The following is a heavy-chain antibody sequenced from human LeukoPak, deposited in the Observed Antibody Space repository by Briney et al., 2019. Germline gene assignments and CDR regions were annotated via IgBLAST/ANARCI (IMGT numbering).Heavy chain of an antibody. V-gene: IGHV3-23*01. Sequence: PGGSLRLSCVASGFTFNNYAMSWVRQAPGKGLEWVSSISGSGPSTDYTDAVMGRFIISRDKSKSTLHLQMNSLRAEDTALYYCARLPTFYYDSSGYHYDYWGQGTLVTVSS. J-gene: IGHJ4*02. CDR2: ISGSGPST. D-gene: IGHD3-22*01. CDR3: ARLPTFYYDSSGYHYDY. CDR1: GFTFNNYA.